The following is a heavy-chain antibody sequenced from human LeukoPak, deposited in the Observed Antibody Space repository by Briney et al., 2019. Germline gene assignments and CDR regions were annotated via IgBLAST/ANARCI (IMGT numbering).Heavy chain of an antibody. D-gene: IGHD5-12*01. CDR3: ARGPVARFEI. J-gene: IGHJ3*02. CDR1: GFTVSSNY. V-gene: IGHV3-53*01. Sequence: WGSLSLTCAASGFTVSSNYMSWVRQAPGKGLEGVSVIYSGGTTYYADSVKGRFTISRDNSNNTLYLQMNSLRAEDTAVYYCARGPVARFEIWG. CDR2: IYSGGTT.